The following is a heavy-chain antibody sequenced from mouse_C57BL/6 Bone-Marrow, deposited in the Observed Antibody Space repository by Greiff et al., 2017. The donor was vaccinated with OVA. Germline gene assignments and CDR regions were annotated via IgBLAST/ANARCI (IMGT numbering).Heavy chain of an antibody. CDR1: GFTFSSYA. CDR3: TSVYYGSSYEWYFDV. J-gene: IGHJ1*03. V-gene: IGHV5-9-1*02. D-gene: IGHD1-1*01. Sequence: EVMLVESGEGLVKPGGSLKLSCAASGFTFSSYAMSWVRQTPEKRLEWVAYISSGGDYIYYADTVKGRFTISRDNARNTLYLQMSSLKSEDTAMYDCTSVYYGSSYEWYFDVWGTGTTVTVSS. CDR2: ISSGGDYI.